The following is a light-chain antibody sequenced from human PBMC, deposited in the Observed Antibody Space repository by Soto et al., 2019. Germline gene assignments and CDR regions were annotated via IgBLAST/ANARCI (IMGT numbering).Light chain of an antibody. Sequence: DIVMTQSPDSLAVSLGERATINCKSSQSVLYSSNNKNYLAWYQQKPGQPPKLLIYWASTRESGVPDRFSGSGSGTDFTLTISSLQAEDFVVYYCQQYGSPPQTFGQGTKVDIK. CDR2: WAS. J-gene: IGKJ1*01. V-gene: IGKV4-1*01. CDR3: QQYGSPPQT. CDR1: QSVLYSSNNKNY.